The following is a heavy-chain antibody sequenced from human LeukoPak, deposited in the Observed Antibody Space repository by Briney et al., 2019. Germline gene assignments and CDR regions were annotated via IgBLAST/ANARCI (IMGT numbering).Heavy chain of an antibody. J-gene: IGHJ4*02. CDR1: GGSISSSPYY. CDR2: IYYSGST. CDR3: ARHASVDGNWPRPLDY. Sequence: SDTLSLTCTVSGGSISSSPYYWVWMRQPPGKGLEWIGNIYYSGSTYYHPPLKTRLPISVDTSKSQFSLKLTSVAAAGTAVYYCARHASVDGNWPRPLDYWGQGSLVTVSS. D-gene: IGHD6-19*01. V-gene: IGHV4-39*01.